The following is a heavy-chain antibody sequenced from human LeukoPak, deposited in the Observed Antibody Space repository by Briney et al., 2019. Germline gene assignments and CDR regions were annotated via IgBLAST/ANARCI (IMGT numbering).Heavy chain of an antibody. CDR2: ISAYNGNT. V-gene: IGHV1-18*01. J-gene: IGHJ4*02. CDR1: GYTFTSYG. CDR3: AVVGRQGYSGYREFDY. Sequence: GASVKVSCKASGYTFTSYGISWVRQAPGQGLEWMGWISAYNGNTNYAQKLQGRVTMTTDTSTSTAYMELRSLRSDDTAVYYCAVVGRQGYSGYREFDYWGQGTLVTVSS. D-gene: IGHD5-12*01.